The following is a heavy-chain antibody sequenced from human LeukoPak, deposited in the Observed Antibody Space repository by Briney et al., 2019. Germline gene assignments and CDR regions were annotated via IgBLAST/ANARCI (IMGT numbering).Heavy chain of an antibody. CDR3: ARQDLAVSGIDY. Sequence: PSETLSLTCTASGGSISSGSHYWGWIRQPPGKGLEWIGSIYYSGTTYYSPSVKSRVTISLDKSKNQFSLKLNFVTAADTAVYYCARQDLAVSGIDYWGQGALVTVSS. CDR2: IYYSGTT. V-gene: IGHV4-39*01. D-gene: IGHD6-19*01. J-gene: IGHJ4*02. CDR1: GGSISSGSHY.